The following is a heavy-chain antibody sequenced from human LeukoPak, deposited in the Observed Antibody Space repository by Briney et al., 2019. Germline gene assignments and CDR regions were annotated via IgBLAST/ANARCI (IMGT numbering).Heavy chain of an antibody. CDR1: GGSISSGSYY. CDR3: ATWGYSSGWYYFDY. CDR2: IYTSGST. V-gene: IGHV4-61*02. J-gene: IGHJ4*02. Sequence: SETLSLTCTVSGGSISSGSYYWSWIRQPAGKGLEWIGRIYTSGSTNYNLSLKSRVTISVGTSKNQFSLKLSSVTAADTAVYYCATWGYSSGWYYFDYWGQGTLVTVSS. D-gene: IGHD6-19*01.